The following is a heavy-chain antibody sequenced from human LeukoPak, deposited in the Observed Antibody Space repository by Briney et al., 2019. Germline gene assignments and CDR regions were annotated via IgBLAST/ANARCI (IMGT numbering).Heavy chain of an antibody. J-gene: IGHJ4*02. V-gene: IGHV1-69*06. D-gene: IGHD2-2*01. CDR2: IIPIFGTA. CDR1: GGTFSSYA. CDR3: ARDEGYCSSTSCPGHY. Sequence: SVKVSCKASGGTFSSYAISWVRQAPGQGLEWMGGIIPIFGTANYAHKFQGRVTITADKSTSTAYVELSSLRSEDTAVYYCARDEGYCSSTSCPGHYWGQGTLVTVSS.